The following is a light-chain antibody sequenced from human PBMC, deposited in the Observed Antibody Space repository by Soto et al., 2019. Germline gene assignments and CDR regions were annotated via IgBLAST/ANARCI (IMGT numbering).Light chain of an antibody. CDR3: QQRSNWPWT. Sequence: EIVLTQSPATLSVSPGERATLSCRASQSVSSSSLAWYQQKPGQAPRLLIYDASNRATGIPARFSGSGSGTDFTLSISSLEPEDFAVYYCQQRSNWPWTFGQGTKVDIK. V-gene: IGKV3D-20*02. J-gene: IGKJ1*01. CDR1: QSVSSSS. CDR2: DAS.